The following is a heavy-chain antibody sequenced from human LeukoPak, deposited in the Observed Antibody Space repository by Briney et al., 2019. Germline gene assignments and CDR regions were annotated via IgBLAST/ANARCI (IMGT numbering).Heavy chain of an antibody. J-gene: IGHJ3*02. V-gene: IGHV3-21*01. D-gene: IGHD6-25*01. CDR2: ISSSSSYI. Sequence: GGSLRLSCAASGFTFSSYSMNWVRQAPGKGLEWVSSISSSSSYIYYADSVKGRFTISRDNAKNSLYLQMNSLRAEDTAVYYCAADSSADAFDIWGQGTMATVSS. CDR1: GFTFSSYS. CDR3: AADSSADAFDI.